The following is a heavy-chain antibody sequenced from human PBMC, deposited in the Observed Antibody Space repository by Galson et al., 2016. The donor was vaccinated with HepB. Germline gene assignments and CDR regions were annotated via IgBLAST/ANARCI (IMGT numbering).Heavy chain of an antibody. D-gene: IGHD3-10*01. V-gene: IGHV4-31*03. Sequence: TLSLTCTVSGGSISSGGYYWSWIRQHPGKGLEWIGYIYHRGSTYYNPSLTSRVSISVDTSKNQFSLRLSSVTAADTAVYYCARDRSSGSGNFGYWGQGTLVTVCS. CDR2: IYHRGST. CDR3: ARDRSSGSGNFGY. J-gene: IGHJ4*02. CDR1: GGSISSGGYY.